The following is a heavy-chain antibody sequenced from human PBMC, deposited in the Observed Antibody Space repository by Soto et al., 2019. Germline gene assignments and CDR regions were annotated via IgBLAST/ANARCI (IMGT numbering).Heavy chain of an antibody. Sequence: GGSLRLSCSASGFTVSSDYMSWVRQAPGKGLEWVSVIYTGGSTYYTDSVKGRFTFSRDNSKNTLYLQMNSLRAEDTAVYYCARAYGGNPALFDPWGQGTLVTVSS. D-gene: IGHD4-17*01. CDR2: IYTGGST. V-gene: IGHV3-53*01. CDR3: ARAYGGNPALFDP. J-gene: IGHJ5*02. CDR1: GFTVSSDY.